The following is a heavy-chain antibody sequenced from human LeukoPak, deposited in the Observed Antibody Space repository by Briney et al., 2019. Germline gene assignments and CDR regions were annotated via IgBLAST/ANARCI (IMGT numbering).Heavy chain of an antibody. CDR1: GFTFSGSA. Sequence: GGSLRLSCAASGFTFSGSAMHWVRQASGKGLEWVGRIRSKASSYATAYAASVKGRFTISRDDSKNTAYLQMNSLKTEDTAVYYCTTDGSGSYMNWFDPWGQGTLVTVSS. CDR2: IRSKASSYAT. CDR3: TTDGSGSYMNWFDP. D-gene: IGHD3-10*01. J-gene: IGHJ5*02. V-gene: IGHV3-73*01.